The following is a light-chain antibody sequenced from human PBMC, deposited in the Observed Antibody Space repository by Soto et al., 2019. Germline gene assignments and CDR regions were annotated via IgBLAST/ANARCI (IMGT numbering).Light chain of an antibody. CDR2: GSS. J-gene: IGKJ1*01. CDR3: QQDGYSRT. CDR1: QTLSSRH. Sequence: RASQTLSSRHLAWYQQKPGQAPRLLIYGSSSRATDIPDRFSGSGCGKDFSLSIRTLEPEDFAIYYCQQDGYSRTFGQGTKV. V-gene: IGKV3-20*01.